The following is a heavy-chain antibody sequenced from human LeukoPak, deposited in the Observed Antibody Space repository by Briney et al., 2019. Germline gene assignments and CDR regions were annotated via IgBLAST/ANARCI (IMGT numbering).Heavy chain of an antibody. Sequence: GGSLRLSRAASGFTFSSYAMSWVRQAPGKGLEWVSAISGSGGSTYYADSVKGRFTISRDNSKNTLYLQMNSLRAEDTAVYYCAKARSSGWYSPVCMDVWGQGTTVTVSS. CDR2: ISGSGGST. V-gene: IGHV3-23*01. J-gene: IGHJ6*02. D-gene: IGHD6-19*01. CDR3: AKARSSGWYSPVCMDV. CDR1: GFTFSSYA.